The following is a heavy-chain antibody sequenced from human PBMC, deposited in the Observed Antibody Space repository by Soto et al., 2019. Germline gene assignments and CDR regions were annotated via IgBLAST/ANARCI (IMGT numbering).Heavy chain of an antibody. CDR1: GFTCGDYA. D-gene: IGHD6-19*01. CDR3: VRAGGSDWGYYFDH. Sequence: GGSLRLSCAVSGFTCGDYAMSWVRQAPGKGLECVGFIRGKGYGMTTEYAASVKGRFTISRDDSKGIAYLQMNSLKTADTAVYYCVRAGGSDWGYYFDHWGQGILVTVSS. CDR2: IRGKGYGMTT. J-gene: IGHJ4*02. V-gene: IGHV3-49*04.